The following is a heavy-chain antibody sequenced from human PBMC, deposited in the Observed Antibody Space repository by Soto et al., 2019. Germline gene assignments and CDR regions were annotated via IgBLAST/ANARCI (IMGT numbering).Heavy chain of an antibody. V-gene: IGHV3-30-3*01. CDR1: GFTFSSYA. CDR3: AREDDGSGPFDY. CDR2: ISYDGSNK. Sequence: QVQLVASGGGVVQPGRSLRLSCAASGFTFSSYAMHWVRQAPGKGLEWVAVISYDGSNKYYADSVKGRFTISRDNSKNTLYLQMNSLRAEDTAVYYCAREDDGSGPFDYWGQGTLVTVSS. D-gene: IGHD3-22*01. J-gene: IGHJ4*02.